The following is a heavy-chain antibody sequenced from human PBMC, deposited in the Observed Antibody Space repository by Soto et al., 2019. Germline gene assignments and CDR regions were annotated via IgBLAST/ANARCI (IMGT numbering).Heavy chain of an antibody. D-gene: IGHD6-6*01. Sequence: QVQLVQSGAEVKEPGSSVKVSCKASGGTFANFIMNWVRQTPGQGLEWMGGIVPMFGTATYAEKFKGRVTISPTESTSTAYMALTSLRSEDTAVYYCARNGTYSSSLSQYSGMDVWGQGTTVTVS. CDR3: ARNGTYSSSLSQYSGMDV. V-gene: IGHV1-69*01. J-gene: IGHJ6*02. CDR1: GGTFANFI. CDR2: IVPMFGTA.